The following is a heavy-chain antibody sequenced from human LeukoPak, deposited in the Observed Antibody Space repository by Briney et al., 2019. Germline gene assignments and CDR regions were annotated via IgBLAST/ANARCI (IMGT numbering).Heavy chain of an antibody. V-gene: IGHV3-30*04. J-gene: IGHJ4*02. CDR3: AKAGSYSSSWYRDY. D-gene: IGHD6-13*01. CDR2: ISYDGSSK. Sequence: GGSLRLSCAASGFTFSSYAMHWVRQAPGKGLEWVAVISYDGSSKYYADSVKGRFTISRDNSKNTLYLQMNSLRAEDTAVYYCAKAGSYSSSWYRDYWGQGTLVTVSS. CDR1: GFTFSSYA.